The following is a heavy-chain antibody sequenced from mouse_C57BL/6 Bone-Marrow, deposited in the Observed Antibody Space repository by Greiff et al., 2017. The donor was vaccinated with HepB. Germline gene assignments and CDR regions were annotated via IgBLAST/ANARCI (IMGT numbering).Heavy chain of an antibody. Sequence: EVMLVESGGGLVQSGRSLRLSCATSGFTFSDFYMEWVRQAPGKGLEWIAASRNKANDYTTEYSASVKGRFIVSRDTSQSILYLQMNALRAEDTAIYYCAGDADWDKGSWFAYWGQGTLVTVSA. CDR1: GFTFSDFY. CDR2: SRNKANDYTT. D-gene: IGHD4-1*01. J-gene: IGHJ3*01. CDR3: AGDADWDKGSWFAY. V-gene: IGHV7-1*01.